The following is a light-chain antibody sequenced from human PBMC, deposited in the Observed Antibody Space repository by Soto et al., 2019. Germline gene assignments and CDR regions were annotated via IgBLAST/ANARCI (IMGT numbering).Light chain of an antibody. CDR3: QQLNNYPYT. J-gene: IGKJ2*01. CDR2: TTS. Sequence: DIQLTQSPSFLSASVGDRVTITCRASQDIGRFLAWYQQTPGKAPNLLIYTTSTLQSGVPSRFSGSGSGTEFTLTISSLRPEDFATYYCQQLNNYPYTFGQGTKLEIK. CDR1: QDIGRF. V-gene: IGKV1-9*01.